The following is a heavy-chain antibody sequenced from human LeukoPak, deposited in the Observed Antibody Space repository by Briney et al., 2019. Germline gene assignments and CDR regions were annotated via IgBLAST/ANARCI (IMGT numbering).Heavy chain of an antibody. D-gene: IGHD3-10*01. J-gene: IGHJ3*02. Sequence: ASVKVSCKTSGYTFTGYYVNWVRQAPGQGLEWMGWINPNSGGTNYAQKFQGRVTMTRDKSIRTAYMELSRLTSDDTAVYYCARNIWFGESADAFDIWGQGTMVTVSS. CDR3: ARNIWFGESADAFDI. CDR1: GYTFTGYY. V-gene: IGHV1-2*02. CDR2: INPNSGGT.